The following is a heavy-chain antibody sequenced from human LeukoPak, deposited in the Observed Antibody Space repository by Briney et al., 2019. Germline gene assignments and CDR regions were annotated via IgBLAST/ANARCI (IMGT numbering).Heavy chain of an antibody. J-gene: IGHJ5*01. CDR3: GRRRIGSWYNWFDS. CDR2: ISSSGSTI. D-gene: IGHD6-13*01. Sequence: PGGSLRLSCAASGFTFSSYEMNWVRQAPGKGLEWVSYISSSGSTIYYANSVKGRFTISRDNAKNSLYLQMNSLRAEDTAVYYCGRRRIGSWYNWFDSWGQGTLVTVSS. CDR1: GFTFSSYE. V-gene: IGHV3-48*03.